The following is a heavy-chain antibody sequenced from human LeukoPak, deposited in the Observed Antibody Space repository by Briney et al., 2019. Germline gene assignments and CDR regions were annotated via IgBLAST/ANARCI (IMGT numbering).Heavy chain of an antibody. CDR1: GGSISSYY. Sequence: SETLSLTCTVSGGSISSYYWSWIRQPPGKGLEWIGYIYYNGSTNYNPSLKSRVTISVDTSKNQFSLKLSSVTAADTAVYYCARITLGIFGSLGAFDIWGQGTMVTVSS. D-gene: IGHD3-3*01. CDR3: ARITLGIFGSLGAFDI. V-gene: IGHV4-59*01. J-gene: IGHJ3*02. CDR2: IYYNGST.